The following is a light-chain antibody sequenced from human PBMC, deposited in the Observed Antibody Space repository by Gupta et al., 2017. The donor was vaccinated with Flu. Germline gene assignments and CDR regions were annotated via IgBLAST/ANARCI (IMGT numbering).Light chain of an antibody. CDR1: EDISVY. Sequence: SSLSASVGDRVTITCQANEDISVYLNWYQQKPCKAPKLLIYDVSNWEPGVTSRFSGAGRGKDFTLTISSRQPEDIGVYYCQQNDDGPHLTFVHGTRVDLK. CDR2: DVS. V-gene: IGKV1-33*01. CDR3: QQNDDGPHLT. J-gene: IGKJ3*01.